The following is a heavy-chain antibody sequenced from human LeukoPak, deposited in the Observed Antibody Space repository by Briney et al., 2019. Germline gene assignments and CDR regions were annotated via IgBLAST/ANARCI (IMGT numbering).Heavy chain of an antibody. CDR3: AKGIAARPLVDY. V-gene: IGHV3-30*02. J-gene: IGHJ4*02. CDR2: IRYDGSNK. CDR1: GFTFSSYG. Sequence: GGSLRLSCAASGFTFSSYGMHRVRQAPGKGLEWVAFIRYDGSNKYYADSVKGRFTISRDNSKNTLYLQMNSLRAEDTAVYYCAKGIAARPLVDYWGQGTLVTVSS. D-gene: IGHD6-6*01.